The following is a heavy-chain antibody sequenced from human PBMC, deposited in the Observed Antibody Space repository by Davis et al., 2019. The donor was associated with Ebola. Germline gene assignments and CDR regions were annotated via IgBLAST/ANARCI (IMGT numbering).Heavy chain of an antibody. CDR1: GFTFSSYW. Sequence: GESLKISCAASGFTFSSYWMSWVRQAPGKGLEWVANIKQDGSEKYYVDSVKGRFTISRDNAKNSLYLQMNSLRAEDTAVYYYARGFGGYDYWGYWGQGTLVTVSS. CDR2: IKQDGSEK. CDR3: ARGFGGYDYWGY. D-gene: IGHD5-12*01. V-gene: IGHV3-7*01. J-gene: IGHJ4*02.